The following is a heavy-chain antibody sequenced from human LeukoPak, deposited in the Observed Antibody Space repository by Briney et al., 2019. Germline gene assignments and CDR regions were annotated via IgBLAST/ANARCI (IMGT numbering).Heavy chain of an antibody. CDR2: IYYSGST. Sequence: SETLSLTCTVSGGSISSSSYYWGWIRQPPGKGLEWIGSIYYSGSTYNPSLKSRVTISVDASKNQFSLKLSSVTAADTAVYYCARGRARLRFTTKTYFDYWGQGTLVTVSS. V-gene: IGHV4-39*07. J-gene: IGHJ4*02. CDR1: GGSISSSSYY. D-gene: IGHD5-12*01. CDR3: ARGRARLRFTTKTYFDY.